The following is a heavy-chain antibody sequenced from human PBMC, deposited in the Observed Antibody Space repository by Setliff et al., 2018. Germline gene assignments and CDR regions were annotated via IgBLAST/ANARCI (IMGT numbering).Heavy chain of an antibody. CDR2: IYPGDSDT. J-gene: IGHJ3*02. V-gene: IGHV5-51*01. CDR1: GYSFTNYW. D-gene: IGHD3-3*01. CDR3: ARQAIFGSDAFDI. Sequence: PGESLKISRKGSGYSFTNYWIGWVRQMPGKGLEWMGIIYPGDSDTRYSPSFQGQVTISADKSISTAYLQWSSLKASDTAMYYCARQAIFGSDAFDIWGQGTMVTVSS.